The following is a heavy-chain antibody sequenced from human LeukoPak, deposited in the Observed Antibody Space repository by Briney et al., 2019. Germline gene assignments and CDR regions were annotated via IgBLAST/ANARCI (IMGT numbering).Heavy chain of an antibody. D-gene: IGHD1-26*01. CDR2: ITASGTAM. CDR3: ASSGSYRFDY. V-gene: IGHV3-48*02. CDR1: GFTFSSYW. J-gene: IGHJ4*02. Sequence: GGSLRLSCAASGFTFSSYWMNWARQAPGKGLEWVSHITASGTAMFYADSVKGRFTISRDNAKNSLYLQMNSLRDEDTAVYYCASSGSYRFDYWGQGTLVTVSS.